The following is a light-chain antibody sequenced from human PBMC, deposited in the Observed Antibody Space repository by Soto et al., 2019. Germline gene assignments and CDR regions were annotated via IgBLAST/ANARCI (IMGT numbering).Light chain of an antibody. Sequence: ETVLTQSPGTLSLSPGERTTLSCRASQYVSSTYLAWYQQKPGQPPRLLIYGSSSSATGIPDRFSGSGSGTDFTLTISRLEPEDVAVYSCQEYTSSPRTFGQGTKVEIK. CDR3: QEYTSSPRT. CDR2: GSS. CDR1: QYVSSTY. J-gene: IGKJ1*01. V-gene: IGKV3-20*01.